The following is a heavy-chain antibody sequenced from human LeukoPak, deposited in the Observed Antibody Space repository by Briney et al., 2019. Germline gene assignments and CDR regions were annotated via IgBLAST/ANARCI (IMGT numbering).Heavy chain of an antibody. CDR1: GFTFSYYG. CDR2: ISSDGSNR. D-gene: IGHD5-24*01. J-gene: IGHJ6*02. V-gene: IGHV3-30*03. Sequence: GRSLRLSCAASGFTFSYYGMHWVRQAPGKGLEWVALISSDGSNRYYADSVKGRFTISRDNSKNTLYLQMNSLRAEDTALYYCARLMAYGMDVWGQGTTVTVSS. CDR3: ARLMAYGMDV.